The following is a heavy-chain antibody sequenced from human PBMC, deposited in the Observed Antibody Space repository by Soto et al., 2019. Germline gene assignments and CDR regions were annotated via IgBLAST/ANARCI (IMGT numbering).Heavy chain of an antibody. Sequence: GGSLRLSCAASGFTFSNAWMSWVRQAPGKGLEWVGRIKSKTDGGTTDYAAPVKGRFTISRDDSKNTLYLQMNSLKTEDTAVYYCTTLDDILTGYSNLDDYWGQGTLVTVSS. CDR2: IKSKTDGGTT. V-gene: IGHV3-15*01. J-gene: IGHJ4*02. CDR3: TTLDDILTGYSNLDDY. D-gene: IGHD3-9*01. CDR1: GFTFSNAW.